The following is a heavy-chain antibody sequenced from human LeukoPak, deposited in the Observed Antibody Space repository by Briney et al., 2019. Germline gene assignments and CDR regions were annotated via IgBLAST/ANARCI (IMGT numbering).Heavy chain of an antibody. CDR1: GFTVSSNY. CDR2: IYSGGST. J-gene: IGHJ4*02. V-gene: IGHV3-53*01. CDR3: ARLLTVTTRHFDY. Sequence: PGGSLRLSCAASGFTVSSNYMSRVRQAPGKGLEWVSVIYSGGSTYYADSVKGRFTIPRDNSKNTLYLQMNSLRAEDTAVYYCARLLTVTTRHFDYWGQGTLVTVSS. D-gene: IGHD4-17*01.